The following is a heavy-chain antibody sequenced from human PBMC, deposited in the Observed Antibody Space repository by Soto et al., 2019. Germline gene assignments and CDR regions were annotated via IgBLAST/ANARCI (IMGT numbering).Heavy chain of an antibody. Sequence: SETLSLTCAVYGGSFSGYYWSWIRQPPGKGLEWIGEINHSGSTNYNPSLKSRVTISVDTSKNQFSLKLSSVTAADTAVYYCARVEYLYYYYYYMDVWAKGPRSPSP. V-gene: IGHV4-34*01. CDR2: INHSGST. CDR3: ARVEYLYYYYYYMDV. J-gene: IGHJ6*03. CDR1: GGSFSGYY.